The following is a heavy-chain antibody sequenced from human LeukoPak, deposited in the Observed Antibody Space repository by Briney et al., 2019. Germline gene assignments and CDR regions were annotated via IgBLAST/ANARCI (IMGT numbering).Heavy chain of an antibody. CDR3: ARRGMRWLQFDY. CDR1: GYSFTSYW. D-gene: IGHD5-24*01. J-gene: IGHJ4*02. CDR2: IYPGDSDT. Sequence: GEPLKISCKGSGYSFTSYWIGLVRHIPGKGLEWMGIIYPGDSDTRYSPSFQGQVAISADKSISTAYLQWSSLKASDTAMYYCARRGMRWLQFDYWGQGTLVTVSS. V-gene: IGHV5-51*01.